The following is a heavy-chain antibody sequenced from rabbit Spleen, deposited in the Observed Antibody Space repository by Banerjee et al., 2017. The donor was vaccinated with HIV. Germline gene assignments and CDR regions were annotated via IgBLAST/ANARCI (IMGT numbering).Heavy chain of an antibody. Sequence: QQLVESGGGLVKPGASLTLTCTASGFSFSNGYVMCWVRQAPGKGLEWIACINTISSGAVYATWAKGRFTISGASWTTVSLQMTSLAAADTAIYFCARDAGSSFSSYDMDLWGPGTLVTVS. CDR3: ARDAGSSFSSYDMDL. J-gene: IGHJ6*01. V-gene: IGHV1S40*01. CDR2: INTISSGA. CDR1: GFSFSNGYV. D-gene: IGHD8-1*01.